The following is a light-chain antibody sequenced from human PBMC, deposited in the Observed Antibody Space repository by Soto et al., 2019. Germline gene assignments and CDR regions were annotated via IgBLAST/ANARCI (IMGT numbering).Light chain of an antibody. V-gene: IGLV2-8*01. J-gene: IGLJ3*02. CDR1: NGDVGGYNY. CDR2: EVT. CDR3: NSFAGSVKWV. Sequence: QSALTQPPSASGSPGQSVTISCTGTNGDVGGYNYVSWYQQYPGKAPRLLIYEVTKRPSGVPDRFSGSKSGNSAYLTVSGLQAEDEADYYCNSFAGSVKWVFGGGTKLTVL.